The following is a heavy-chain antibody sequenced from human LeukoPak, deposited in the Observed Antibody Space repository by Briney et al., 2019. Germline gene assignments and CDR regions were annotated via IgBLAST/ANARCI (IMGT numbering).Heavy chain of an antibody. CDR1: GFTVSSNY. J-gene: IGHJ3*01. D-gene: IGHD5-18*01. V-gene: IGHV3-74*01. Sequence: GGSLRLSCAASGFTVSSNYMSWVRQAPGKGLVWVSRVHPDGTNTAYSDSVKGRFTISRDNARNTVYLQMNSLRAEDAAVYYCATYVDTVRYDAFDVWGQGTMVTVSS. CDR2: VHPDGTNT. CDR3: ATYVDTVRYDAFDV.